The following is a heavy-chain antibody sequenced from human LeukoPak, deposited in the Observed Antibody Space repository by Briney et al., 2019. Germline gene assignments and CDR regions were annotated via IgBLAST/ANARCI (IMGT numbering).Heavy chain of an antibody. CDR2: IWFDGKND. V-gene: IGHV3-33*03. J-gene: IGHJ3*02. Sequence: GGSLRLSCAASGFILNSYGMHWVRQAPGKGLEWVADIWFDGKNDHFADSVKGRFAISRDNSKNTVYLQMNSLRAEDTAVYYCAKNLYNWNGNDAFDIWGQGTMVTVSS. D-gene: IGHD1-20*01. CDR3: AKNLYNWNGNDAFDI. CDR1: GFILNSYG.